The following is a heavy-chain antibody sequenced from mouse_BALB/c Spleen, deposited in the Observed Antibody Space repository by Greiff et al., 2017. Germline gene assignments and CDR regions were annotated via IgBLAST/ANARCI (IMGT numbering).Heavy chain of an antibody. V-gene: IGHV1S29*02. CDR2: IYPYNGGT. J-gene: IGHJ4*01. CDR1: GYTLTDYN. Sequence: EVQLQQSGPELVKPGASVKISCKASGYTLTDYNMHWVKQSHGKSLEWIGYIYPYNGGTGYNQKFKSKATLTVDNYSSPAYMELRSLTSEDSAVYSCARFPCAMDDWGQGTSVTVSS. CDR3: ARFPCAMDD.